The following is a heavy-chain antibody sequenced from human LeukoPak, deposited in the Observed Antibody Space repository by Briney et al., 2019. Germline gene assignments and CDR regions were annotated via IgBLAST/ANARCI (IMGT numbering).Heavy chain of an antibody. CDR2: ISSSSSTI. D-gene: IGHD2-2*01. CDR3: AKDGHCSSTSCYYMDV. J-gene: IGHJ6*03. CDR1: GFTFSYYN. V-gene: IGHV3-48*01. Sequence: PGGSLRLSCAASGFTFSYYNMNWVRQAPGQGLEWVSYISSSSSTIYYADSVKGRFTISRDNAKNSLYLQMNSLRAEDAAVYYCAKDGHCSSTSCYYMDVWGKGTTVTVSS.